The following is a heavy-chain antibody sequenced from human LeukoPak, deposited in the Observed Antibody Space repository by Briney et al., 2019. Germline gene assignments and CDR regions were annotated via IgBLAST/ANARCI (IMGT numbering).Heavy chain of an antibody. V-gene: IGHV4-39*01. D-gene: IGHD5-18*01. CDR2: LYYDGRT. CDR3: ARVDTTMMN. CDR1: GDSVSSSNYY. Sequence: SETLSLTCTVFGDSVSSSNYYWAWFRQPPGKGLDWIGSLYYDGRTYYSPSLESRVTVSVDTSKNQFSLKLSSVTAADTAVYYCARVDTTMMNWGQGTLVTVSS. J-gene: IGHJ4*02.